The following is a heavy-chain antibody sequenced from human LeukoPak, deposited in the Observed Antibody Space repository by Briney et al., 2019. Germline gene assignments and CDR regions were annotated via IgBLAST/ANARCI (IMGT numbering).Heavy chain of an antibody. CDR3: ARGRHPGPTWISEY. Sequence: GGSLRLSCAASGFTFSSYAMSWVRQAPGEGLEWVSAISGSGGSTYYADSVKGRFTISRGNSKNTLYLQMNSLRAEDTAVYYCARGRHPGPTWISEYWGQGTLVTVSS. V-gene: IGHV3-23*01. D-gene: IGHD5-12*01. CDR1: GFTFSSYA. J-gene: IGHJ4*02. CDR2: ISGSGGST.